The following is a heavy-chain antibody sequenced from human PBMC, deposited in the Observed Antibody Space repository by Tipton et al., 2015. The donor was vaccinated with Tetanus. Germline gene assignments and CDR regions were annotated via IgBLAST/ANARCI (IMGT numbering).Heavy chain of an antibody. J-gene: IGHJ6*02. D-gene: IGHD3-22*01. V-gene: IGHV3-21*01. CDR3: ARDQIVEQATRDHDYGVDV. CDR1: KFSFSRHS. Sequence: SLRLSCAASKFSFSRHSMNWVRQAPGKGLEWVSSISSGSTYISYADSVKGRFTISRDNAKNSLYLLMDSLRPEDTAVYYCARDQIVEQATRDHDYGVDVWGQGTTVTVSS. CDR2: ISSGSTYI.